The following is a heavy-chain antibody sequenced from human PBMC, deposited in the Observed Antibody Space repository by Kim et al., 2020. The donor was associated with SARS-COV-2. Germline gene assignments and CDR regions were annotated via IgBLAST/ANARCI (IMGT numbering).Heavy chain of an antibody. D-gene: IGHD5-18*01. J-gene: IGHJ6*02. CDR3: ARDLYSYGYVSWVRYYYYGMDV. CDR1: GYTFTSYA. Sequence: ASVKVSCKASGYTFTSYAMNWVRQAPGQGLEWMGWINTNTGNPTYAQGFTGRFVFSLDTSVSTAYLQISSLKAEDTAVYYCARDLYSYGYVSWVRYYYYGMDVWGQGTTVTVSS. CDR2: INTNTGNP. V-gene: IGHV7-4-1*02.